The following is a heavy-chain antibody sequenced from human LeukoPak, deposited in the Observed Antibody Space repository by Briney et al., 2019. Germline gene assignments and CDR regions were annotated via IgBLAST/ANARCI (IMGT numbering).Heavy chain of an antibody. CDR1: GFTFSSYA. CDR3: ARGVRKQQLVRGLFDY. J-gene: IGHJ4*02. Sequence: GGSLRLSCAASGFTFSSYAMSWVRQAPGKGLEWVSAISGSGGSTYYADSVKGRFTISRDNSKNTLYLQMNSLRAEDTAVYYCARGVRKQQLVRGLFDYWGQGTLVTVSS. CDR2: ISGSGGST. D-gene: IGHD6-13*01. V-gene: IGHV3-23*01.